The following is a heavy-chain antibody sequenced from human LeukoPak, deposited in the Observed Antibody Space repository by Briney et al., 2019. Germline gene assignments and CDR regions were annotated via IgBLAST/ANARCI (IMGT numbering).Heavy chain of an antibody. J-gene: IGHJ6*02. D-gene: IGHD2-15*01. CDR3: AKDHKGYYYGMDV. V-gene: IGHV3-53*01. CDR1: GFIVGNNY. Sequence: GGSLRLSCAASGFIVGNNYMSWVRQAPGTGLEWVSLIYSGGTTYYADSVKGRFTISRDNSKNTFYLQVTSLRAEDTAVYYCAKDHKGYYYGMDVWGQGTTVTVSS. CDR2: IYSGGTT.